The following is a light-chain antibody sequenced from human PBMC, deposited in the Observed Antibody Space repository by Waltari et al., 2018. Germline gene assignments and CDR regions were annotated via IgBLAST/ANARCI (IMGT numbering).Light chain of an antibody. CDR1: KLGDKY. J-gene: IGLJ1*01. Sequence: SYDLTQPPSVSVSPGQTATITCSGDKLGDKYVFWYQQKTGQSSVLVLYQAAKRPSGFPARVSVSNSVNTATLTIRMTQPMDEADYYCQVWDTTRGFYGSGTKVTVL. CDR2: QAA. CDR3: QVWDTTRGF. V-gene: IGLV3-1*01.